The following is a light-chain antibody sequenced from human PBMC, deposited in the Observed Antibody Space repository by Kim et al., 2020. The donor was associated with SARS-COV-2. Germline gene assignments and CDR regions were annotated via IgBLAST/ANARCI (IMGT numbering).Light chain of an antibody. CDR2: DVN. CDR3: SSYAGSNNLV. CDR1: GSDVVGYNY. V-gene: IGLV2-8*01. Sequence: QSVTSSCTGTGSDVVGYNYVSWYQQHPGKAPKLMIYDVNTRPSGVPDRFSGSKSGNTASLTVSGLQAEDEADYYCSSYAGSNNLVFGGGTQLTVL. J-gene: IGLJ2*01.